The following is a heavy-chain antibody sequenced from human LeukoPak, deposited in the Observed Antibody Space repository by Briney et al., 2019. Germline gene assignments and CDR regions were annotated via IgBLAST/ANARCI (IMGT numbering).Heavy chain of an antibody. CDR1: GFTFSSYG. CDR2: ISYDGSNK. D-gene: IGHD1-26*01. J-gene: IGHJ4*02. CDR3: AKTQWELLYFPPFDY. V-gene: IGHV3-30*18. Sequence: PGGSLRLSCAASGFTFSSYGMHWVRQAPGKGLEWVAVISYDGSNKYYADSVKGRFTTSRDNSKNTLYLQMNNLRAEDTAVYYCAKTQWELLYFPPFDYWGQGTLVTVSS.